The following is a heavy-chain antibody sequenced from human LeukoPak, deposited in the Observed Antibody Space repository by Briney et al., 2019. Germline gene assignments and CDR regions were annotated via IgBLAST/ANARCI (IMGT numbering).Heavy chain of an antibody. V-gene: IGHV4-34*01. CDR2: INHSGST. J-gene: IGHJ6*03. CDR3: ARGHPSPRAYYYYMDV. CDR1: GGSFSGYY. Sequence: SETLSLTCAVYGGSFSGYYWSWIRQPPGKGLEWNGEINHSGSTNYNPSLKSRVTISVDTSKNQFSLKLSSVTAADTAVYYSARGHPSPRAYYYYMDVWGKGTTVTVSS. D-gene: IGHD3-10*01.